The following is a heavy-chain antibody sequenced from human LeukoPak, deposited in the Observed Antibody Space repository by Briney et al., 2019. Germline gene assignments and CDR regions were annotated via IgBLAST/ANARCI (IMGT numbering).Heavy chain of an antibody. CDR2: ISYDGSNK. D-gene: IGHD3-10*01. CDR3: ARVLREFFGSGTYVKSLDY. Sequence: GGSLRLSCAASGFTFNSYAMHWVRQAPGKGLEWVAVISYDGSNKYYADSVKGRFTISRDNSKNTLYLQMNNLRAEDTAVYYCARVLREFFGSGTYVKSLDYWGQGTLVTVSS. J-gene: IGHJ4*02. V-gene: IGHV3-30*04. CDR1: GFTFNSYA.